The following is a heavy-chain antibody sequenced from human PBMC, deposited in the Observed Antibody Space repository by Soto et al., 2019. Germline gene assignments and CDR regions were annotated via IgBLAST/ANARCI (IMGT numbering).Heavy chain of an antibody. V-gene: IGHV3-23*01. CDR2: ISGSGGST. CDR1: GFTFSSYA. J-gene: IGHJ1*01. CDR3: AKDWDSSGWYAAEYFQH. Sequence: EVQLLESGGGLVQPGGSLRLSCAASGFTFSSYAMSWVRQAPGKGLEWVSAISGSGGSTYYADSVKGRFTISRDNSKNTLYLQMNSLRAEDTAVYYCAKDWDSSGWYAAEYFQHWGQGTLVTVSS. D-gene: IGHD6-19*01.